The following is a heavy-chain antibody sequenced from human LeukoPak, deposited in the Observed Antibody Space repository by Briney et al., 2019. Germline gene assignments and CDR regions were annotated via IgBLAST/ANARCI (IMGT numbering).Heavy chain of an antibody. V-gene: IGHV4-34*01. J-gene: IGHJ4*02. Sequence: SETLSLTCAVYGGSFSGYYWSWIRQPPGKGLEWIGEINHSGSTNYNPSLKSRVTISVDTPKNQFSLKLSSVTAADTAVYYCARDSGGWYFFWGQGTLVTVSS. CDR2: INHSGST. D-gene: IGHD6-19*01. CDR3: ARDSGGWYFF. CDR1: GGSFSGYY.